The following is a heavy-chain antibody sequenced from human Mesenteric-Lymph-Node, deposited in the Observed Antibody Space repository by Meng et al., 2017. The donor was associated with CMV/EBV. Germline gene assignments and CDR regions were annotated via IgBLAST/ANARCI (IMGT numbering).Heavy chain of an antibody. CDR3: VRHRGGIFSSYFYYGMDV. CDR1: GGSISSSSYY. V-gene: IGHV4-39*01. J-gene: IGHJ6*02. Sequence: SETLSLTCTVSGGSISSSSYYWGWIRQPPGKGLEWIGSIYYGGSTDYNPSLKSRVTISVDTSKNQFSLKLRSVTAADTAVYYCVRHRGGIFSSYFYYGMDVWGQGTTVTVSS. D-gene: IGHD3-16*01. CDR2: IYYGGST.